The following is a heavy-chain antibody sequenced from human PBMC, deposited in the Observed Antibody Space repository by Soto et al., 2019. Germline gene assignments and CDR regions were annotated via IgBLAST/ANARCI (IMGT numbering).Heavy chain of an antibody. CDR1: GFTFSNYW. CDR2: INSDGSVS. V-gene: IGHV3-74*01. Sequence: EVKLVESGGGLVQPGGSLTLSCAASGFTFSNYWMYWVRQAPGQGLVWVSRINSDGSVSRYADSVKGRLTISRDNVKNTLYLQMNSLRVEDTAGYYCARGDCVGGSCYSLAGSFYYYMDVWGKGTTVTVFS. D-gene: IGHD2-15*01. J-gene: IGHJ6*03. CDR3: ARGDCVGGSCYSLAGSFYYYMDV.